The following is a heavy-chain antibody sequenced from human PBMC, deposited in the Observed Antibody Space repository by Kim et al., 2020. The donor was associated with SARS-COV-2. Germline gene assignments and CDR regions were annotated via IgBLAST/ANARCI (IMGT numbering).Heavy chain of an antibody. V-gene: IGHV3-74*03. D-gene: IGHD3-22*01. J-gene: IGHJ5*02. Sequence: GGSLRLSCAASGFDFSTYWMHWVRQAPGKGLVWVSRIRSDGGDIKYVDSVKGRFTISRDNAKNTLYLQMNGLRTEDTAVYYCAKVGDYDSSGFYAFFGSWGQGSRVTVSS. CDR1: GFDFSTYW. CDR3: AKVGDYDSSGFYAFFGS. CDR2: IRSDGGDI.